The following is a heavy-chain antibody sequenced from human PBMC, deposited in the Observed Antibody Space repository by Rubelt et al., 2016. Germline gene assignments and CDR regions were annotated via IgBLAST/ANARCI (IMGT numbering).Heavy chain of an antibody. CDR1: GGSMSTYY. J-gene: IGHJ4*02. Sequence: QVQLQESGPGLVKPSETLSLTCTVSGGSMSTYYWSWIRQPPGKGLEWIGYMYYSGSTNYNPSLKSRVTISMDTSKNQVFLKLSSVTAADTAVDYCATSGGNGGDFDYWGQGTLVTVSS. D-gene: IGHD4-23*01. CDR2: MYYSGST. CDR3: ATSGGNGGDFDY. V-gene: IGHV4-59*01.